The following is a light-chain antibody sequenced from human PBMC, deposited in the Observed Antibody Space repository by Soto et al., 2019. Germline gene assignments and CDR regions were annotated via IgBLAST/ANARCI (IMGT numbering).Light chain of an antibody. J-gene: IGLJ1*01. Sequence: VLTQPPSASGTPGQRVTISCSGSSSNIGSNTVNWYQQLPGTAPKLLIYSNNQRPSGVPDRFSGPKSGTSASLAISGLQSEDEADYYCAAWDDSLIGYVFGTGTKLTVL. CDR1: SSNIGSNT. CDR3: AAWDDSLIGYV. V-gene: IGLV1-44*01. CDR2: SNN.